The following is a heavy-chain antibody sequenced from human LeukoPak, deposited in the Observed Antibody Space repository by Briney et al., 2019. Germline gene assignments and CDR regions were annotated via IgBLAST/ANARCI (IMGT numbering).Heavy chain of an antibody. J-gene: IGHJ4*02. V-gene: IGHV3-23*01. CDR3: VKMAGPERRHYSES. D-gene: IGHD1-1*01. Sequence: GGSLRLSCEVSGFTFSSHGMAWVRQDPGKALDWVSGINGRGDDKYYAVSVKGRFTVSRDNSRNTLYLHMSVLRAEDTAVYYCVKMAGPERRHYSESWGPGTVVSVSS. CDR2: INGRGDDK. CDR1: GFTFSSHG.